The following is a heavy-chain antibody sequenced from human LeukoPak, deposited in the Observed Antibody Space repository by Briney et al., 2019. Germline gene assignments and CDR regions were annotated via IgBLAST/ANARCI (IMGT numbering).Heavy chain of an antibody. D-gene: IGHD1-26*01. J-gene: IGHJ4*02. Sequence: SETLSLTCTVSGGSISSSSYYWGWIRQPPGKGLEWIGRIHTSGSTNYNPSLKSRVTMSVDTSKNQFSLKLSSVTAADTAVYYCARGVGATDYWGQGTLVTVSS. CDR3: ARGVGATDY. CDR1: GGSISSSSYY. V-gene: IGHV4-61*05. CDR2: IHTSGST.